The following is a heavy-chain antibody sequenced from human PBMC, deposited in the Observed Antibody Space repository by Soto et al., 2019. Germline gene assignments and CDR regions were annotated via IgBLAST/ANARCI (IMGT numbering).Heavy chain of an antibody. D-gene: IGHD3-16*02. J-gene: IGHJ4*02. CDR1: GLTFRGYG. V-gene: IGHV3-23*01. CDR2: ISDSGSST. CDR3: AKALGELSPESYDY. Sequence: GGSLRLSCAASGLTFRGYGMSWVRQAPGKGLEWVAVISDSGSSTYYADSVKGRFTISRDNSKNTLNLQMNSLRADDTAVYYCAKALGELSPESYDYWGQGTLVTVSS.